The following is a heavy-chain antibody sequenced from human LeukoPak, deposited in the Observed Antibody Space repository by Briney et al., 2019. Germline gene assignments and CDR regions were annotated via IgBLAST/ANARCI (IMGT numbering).Heavy chain of an antibody. Sequence: SETLSLTCTVSGGSISSSSYYWGWIRQPPGKGLEWIGSIYYSGSTYYNPSLKSRVTISVDTSKNQFSLKLSSVTAADTAVYYCARMDYGGGGSDNWFDPWGQGTLVTVSS. CDR2: IYYSGST. V-gene: IGHV4-39*07. CDR3: ARMDYGGGGSDNWFDP. CDR1: GGSISSSSYY. D-gene: IGHD3-16*01. J-gene: IGHJ5*02.